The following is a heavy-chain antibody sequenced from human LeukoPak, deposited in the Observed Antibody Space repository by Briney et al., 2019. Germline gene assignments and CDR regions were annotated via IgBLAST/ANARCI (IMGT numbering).Heavy chain of an antibody. CDR2: IKEDGSEK. D-gene: IGHD1-1*01. CDR1: GFTFSSYW. Sequence: GGSLRLSCAASGFTFSSYWMSWVRQVPGKGLEWVANIKEDGSEKYYVDSVKGRFTISRDNSKNTLSLQMNSLRAEDTAVYYCAREERTLDAFDIWGQGTMVTVSS. CDR3: AREERTLDAFDI. V-gene: IGHV3-7*01. J-gene: IGHJ3*02.